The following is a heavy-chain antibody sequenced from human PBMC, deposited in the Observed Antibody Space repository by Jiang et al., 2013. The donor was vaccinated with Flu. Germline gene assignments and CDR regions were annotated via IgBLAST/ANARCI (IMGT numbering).Heavy chain of an antibody. D-gene: IGHD6-6*01. V-gene: IGHV3-30*04. J-gene: IGHJ4*02. CDR2: ISYDGSNK. CDR3: ARAIAARPGYFDY. Sequence: LEWVAVISYDGSNKYYADSVKGRFTISRDNSKNTLYLQMNSLRAEDTAVYYCARAIAARPGYFDYWGQGTLVTVSS.